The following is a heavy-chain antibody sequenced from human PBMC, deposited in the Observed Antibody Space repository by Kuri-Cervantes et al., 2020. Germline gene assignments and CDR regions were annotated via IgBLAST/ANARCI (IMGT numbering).Heavy chain of an antibody. CDR3: ARGSDSSGYYQLNDAFYI. D-gene: IGHD3-22*01. V-gene: IGHV3-11*04. CDR1: GVTFSDYY. Sequence: GGSLRLSCAAPGVTFSDYYMSWIRQAPGKGLEWVSYISSRGSPIYYTDSVKGRFTISRDNSKNTLYLQIGSLRVDDMAVYYCARGSDSSGYYQLNDAFYIWGQGTMVTVSS. CDR2: ISSRGSPI. J-gene: IGHJ3*02.